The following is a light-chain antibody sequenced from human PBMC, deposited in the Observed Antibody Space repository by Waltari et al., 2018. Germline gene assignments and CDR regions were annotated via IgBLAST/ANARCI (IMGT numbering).Light chain of an antibody. CDR1: TSNTGSNS. Sequence: QSVLTQPPSASGHPRQRATIPFSSRTSNTGSNSVYCYQQLPGTAPKLLIYRNNQRPSGVPDRFSGSKSGTSASLAISGLRSEDEADYYCAAWDDSLSGVVFGGGTKLTVL. J-gene: IGLJ2*01. CDR2: RNN. V-gene: IGLV1-47*01. CDR3: AAWDDSLSGVV.